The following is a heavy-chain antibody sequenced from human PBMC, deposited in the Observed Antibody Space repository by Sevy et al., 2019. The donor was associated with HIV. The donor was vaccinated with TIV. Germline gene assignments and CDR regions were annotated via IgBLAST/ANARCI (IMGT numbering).Heavy chain of an antibody. CDR2: ISWNSGSI. V-gene: IGHV3-9*01. CDR1: GFTFDDYA. CDR3: AKDHHSSGWYYFDY. D-gene: IGHD6-19*01. Sequence: GGSLRLSCAASGFTFDDYAMHWVRQAPGKGLEWVSGISWNSGSIGYADSVKGRFTISRDNAKNSLYLQMNSLRAEDTALYYCAKDHHSSGWYYFDYWGQRTLVTVSS. J-gene: IGHJ4*02.